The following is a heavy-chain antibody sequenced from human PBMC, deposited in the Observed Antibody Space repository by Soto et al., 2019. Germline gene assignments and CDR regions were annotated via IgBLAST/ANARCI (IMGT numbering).Heavy chain of an antibody. CDR2: IKSKTDGGTT. D-gene: IGHD3-3*01. CDR1: GFTFSNAW. Sequence: GGSLRLSCAASGFTFSNAWMSWVRQAPGKGLEWVGRIKSKTDGGTTDYAAPVKGRFTISRDDSKNTLYLQMNSLKTEDTAVYYCTTEKWYDFWSGYFTWAYYYYYMDVWGKGTTVTVSS. V-gene: IGHV3-15*01. CDR3: TTEKWYDFWSGYFTWAYYYYYMDV. J-gene: IGHJ6*03.